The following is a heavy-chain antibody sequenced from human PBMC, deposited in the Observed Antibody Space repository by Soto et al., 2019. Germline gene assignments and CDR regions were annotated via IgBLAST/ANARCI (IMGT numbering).Heavy chain of an antibody. V-gene: IGHV3-23*01. D-gene: IGHD6-6*01. CDR3: SSSSGYYYYGMDV. CDR2: ISGSGGST. CDR1: GFTFSSYA. J-gene: IGHJ6*02. Sequence: GGSLRLSCAASGFTFSSYAMSWVRQAPGKGLEWVSAISGSGGSTYYADSVKGRFTISRDNSKNTLYLQMNSLRAEDTAVYYCSSSSGYYYYGMDVWGQGTTVTVS.